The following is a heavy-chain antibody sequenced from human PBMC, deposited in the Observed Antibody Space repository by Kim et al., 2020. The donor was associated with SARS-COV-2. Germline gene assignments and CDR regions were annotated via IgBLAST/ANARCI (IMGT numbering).Heavy chain of an antibody. J-gene: IGHJ6*02. V-gene: IGHV3-23*01. D-gene: IGHD5-18*01. CDR1: GFTFSSYA. CDR2: ISGSGGST. CDR3: AKDRGYSYAHYYYGMDV. Sequence: GGSLRLSCAASGFTFSSYAMSWVRQAPGKGLEWVSAISGSGGSTYYADSVKGRFTISRDNSKNTLYLQMNSLRAEDTAVYYCAKDRGYSYAHYYYGMDVWGQGTTVTVSS.